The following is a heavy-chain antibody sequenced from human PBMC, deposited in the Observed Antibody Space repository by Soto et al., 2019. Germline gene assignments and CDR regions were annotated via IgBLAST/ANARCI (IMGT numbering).Heavy chain of an antibody. CDR1: GFTFSSYG. Sequence: GGSLRLSCAASGFTFSSYGLHWVRQAPGKGLEWVAVISYDGSNKYYADSVKGRFTISRDNSKNTLYLQMNSLRAEGTAVYYCAKDLRGTQCRTSWYEFALWGQGT. D-gene: IGHD6-13*01. CDR2: ISYDGSNK. J-gene: IGHJ4*02. CDR3: AKDLRGTQCRTSWYEFAL. V-gene: IGHV3-30*18.